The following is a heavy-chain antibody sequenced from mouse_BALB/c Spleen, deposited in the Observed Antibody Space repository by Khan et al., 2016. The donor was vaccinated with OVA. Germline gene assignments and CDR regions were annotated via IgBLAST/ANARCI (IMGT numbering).Heavy chain of an antibody. CDR3: ARCDYDYDGACAY. CDR2: ISYSGST. Sequence: EVQLQESGPSLVKPSQTLSLTCSVTGDSITSGYWNWIRKFPGNKLEYMGYISYSGSTYYNPSLKSRISITRDTSKNQYYLQLNSVTTEDTATYYCARCDYDYDGACAYWGQGTLVTGSA. V-gene: IGHV3-8*02. J-gene: IGHJ3*01. CDR1: GDSITSGY. D-gene: IGHD2-4*01.